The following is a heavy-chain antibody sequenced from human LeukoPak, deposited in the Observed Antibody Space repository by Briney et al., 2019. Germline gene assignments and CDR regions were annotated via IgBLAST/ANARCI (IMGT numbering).Heavy chain of an antibody. CDR2: MYPSGGA. CDR1: NDSFTIYY. D-gene: IGHD1-1*01. CDR3: ARVIGVNDKYFDP. Sequence: SETLSLTCTVSNDSFTIYYWSWIRQPAGKGPEWIGRMYPSGGANYNPSLRSRVSLSVDTSKNQVFLRLTSVTAADTAVYYCARVIGVNDKYFDPWGQGIPVTVS. V-gene: IGHV4-4*07. J-gene: IGHJ5*02.